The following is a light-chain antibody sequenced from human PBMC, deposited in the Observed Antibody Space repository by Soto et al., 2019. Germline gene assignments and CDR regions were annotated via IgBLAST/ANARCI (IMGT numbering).Light chain of an antibody. Sequence: EVVLAQAPGALCLSPVETLTLSCRASQSVSSSYLAWYQQKPGQPPRLLISGASNRATGIPDRFSGSGSGTDFTLTISRLAPEDFAVYYCQQYGSSGTFGQGTKVDIK. CDR3: QQYGSSGT. J-gene: IGKJ1*01. CDR2: GAS. CDR1: QSVSSSY. V-gene: IGKV3-20*01.